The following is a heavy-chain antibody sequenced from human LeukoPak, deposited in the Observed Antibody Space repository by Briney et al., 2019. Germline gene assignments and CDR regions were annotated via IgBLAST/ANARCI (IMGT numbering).Heavy chain of an antibody. Sequence: SETLSLTCTVSGGSISSSSYYWGWIRQPPGKGLEWIGSIYYSGSTYYNPSLKSRVTISVDTSKNQFSLKLSSVTAADTAVYYCASRNDSSGSGGPFFDYWGQGTLVTVSS. V-gene: IGHV4-39*01. J-gene: IGHJ4*02. CDR2: IYYSGST. CDR1: GGSISSSSYY. D-gene: IGHD3-22*01. CDR3: ASRNDSSGSGGPFFDY.